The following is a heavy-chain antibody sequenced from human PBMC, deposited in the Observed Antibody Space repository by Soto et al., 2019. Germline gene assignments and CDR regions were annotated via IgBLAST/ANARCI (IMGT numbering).Heavy chain of an antibody. V-gene: IGHV3-33*01. CDR2: IWYDGNNQ. D-gene: IGHD6-19*01. Sequence: QVQLVESGGGVVQPGRSLRLSCAASGFTFSSYGMHWVRQAPGKGLEWVALIWYDGNNQYYADSVKGRITISRDNSKNPLYLQMNSLRAEDTAVYYCARGSGYYYYGMAVWGQGTTVTVSS. CDR3: ARGSGYYYYGMAV. CDR1: GFTFSSYG. J-gene: IGHJ6*02.